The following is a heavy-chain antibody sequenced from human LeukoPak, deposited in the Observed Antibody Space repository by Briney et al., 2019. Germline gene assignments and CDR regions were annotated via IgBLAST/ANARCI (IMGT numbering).Heavy chain of an antibody. Sequence: GGSLRLSCAASGFTFSSYAMSWVRQAPGKGLEWVSGISGSGSNTYYADSVKGRFTISRDNSKDTLYLQMNSLRAEDTAVYYCAKDGGLWVSAHWGDSWGRGTLVTVSS. J-gene: IGHJ4*02. V-gene: IGHV3-23*01. CDR2: ISGSGSNT. D-gene: IGHD7-27*01. CDR1: GFTFSSYA. CDR3: AKDGGLWVSAHWGDS.